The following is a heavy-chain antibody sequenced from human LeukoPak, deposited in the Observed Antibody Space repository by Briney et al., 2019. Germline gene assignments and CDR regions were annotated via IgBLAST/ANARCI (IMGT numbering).Heavy chain of an antibody. Sequence: PGGSLRLSCAAPGFTFSSYSMNWVRQAPGKGLEWVSSISSSSSYIYYADSVKGRFTISRDNAKNSLYLQMNSLRAEDTAVYYCAREGPGDYGGNWGYWGQGTLVTVSS. CDR2: ISSSSSYI. D-gene: IGHD4-23*01. CDR3: AREGPGDYGGNWGY. J-gene: IGHJ4*02. CDR1: GFTFSSYS. V-gene: IGHV3-21*01.